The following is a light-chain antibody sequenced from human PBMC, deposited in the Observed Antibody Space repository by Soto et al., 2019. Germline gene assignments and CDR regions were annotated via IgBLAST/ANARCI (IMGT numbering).Light chain of an antibody. J-gene: IGKJ4*01. CDR2: GAS. CDR3: QQYGSALGVT. Sequence: EIVLTQSPATLSLSPGERATLSCRASQSVSSYLAWYQQKPGQAPRLLIYGASSRATGIPDRFSGSGSGTDFTLTISRLEPEDFAVYYCQQYGSALGVTCGGGTKV. V-gene: IGKV3-20*01. CDR1: QSVSSY.